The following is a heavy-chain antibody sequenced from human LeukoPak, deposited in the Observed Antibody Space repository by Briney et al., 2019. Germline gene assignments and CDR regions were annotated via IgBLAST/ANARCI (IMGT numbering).Heavy chain of an antibody. CDR3: ASDDYGDLSFDY. V-gene: IGHV1-18*04. J-gene: IGHJ4*02. CDR2: ISAYNGNT. CDR1: GGTFNSFS. D-gene: IGHD4-17*01. Sequence: ASVKVSCKAFGGTFNSFSISWVRQAPGQGLEWMGWISAYNGNTNYAQKLQGRVTMTTDTSTSTAYMELRSLRSDDTAVYYCASDDYGDLSFDYWGQGTLVTVSS.